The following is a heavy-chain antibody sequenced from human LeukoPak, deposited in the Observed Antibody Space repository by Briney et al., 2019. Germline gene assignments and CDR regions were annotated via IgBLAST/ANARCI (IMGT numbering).Heavy chain of an antibody. CDR1: GGSLSSSSYY. Sequence: SETLSLTCTVSGGSLSSSSYYWGWISQPPGKGLEWIGSIYYSGSTYYNPSLKSRVTISVDTSKNQFSLKLSSVTAADTAVYYCARDRHDTIFGVVIMSGAFDIRGQGTMATVSS. V-gene: IGHV4-39*07. CDR3: ARDRHDTIFGVVIMSGAFDI. CDR2: IYYSGST. D-gene: IGHD3-3*01. J-gene: IGHJ3*02.